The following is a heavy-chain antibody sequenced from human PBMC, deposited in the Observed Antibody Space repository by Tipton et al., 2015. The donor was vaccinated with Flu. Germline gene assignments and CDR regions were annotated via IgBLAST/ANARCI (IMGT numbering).Heavy chain of an antibody. CDR1: GDSMRSYY. V-gene: IGHV4-59*01. J-gene: IGHJ3*02. CDR2: IYYNGST. CDR3: ARDQTYYYGSSDAFDI. D-gene: IGHD3-10*01. Sequence: TLSLTRSVSGDSMRSYYWSWIRQSPGKGLEWIGNIYYNGSTDYNPSLNSRVTISVDMSKNQFSLKLTSVSAADTAVYYCARDQTYYYGSSDAFDIWGQGTMVTVSS.